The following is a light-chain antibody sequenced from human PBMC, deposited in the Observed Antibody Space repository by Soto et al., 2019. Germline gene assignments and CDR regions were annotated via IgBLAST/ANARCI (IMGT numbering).Light chain of an antibody. Sequence: DIQMTQSPSTLSASVGDRVTITCRASQIISSWLAWYQQKPGKAPTLLIYKASSLESGVPSRFSGSGSGTEFTLTISSLQPDDFATYYCQHYNSYPITFGQGTRLEIK. J-gene: IGKJ5*01. CDR3: QHYNSYPIT. CDR1: QIISSW. CDR2: KAS. V-gene: IGKV1-5*03.